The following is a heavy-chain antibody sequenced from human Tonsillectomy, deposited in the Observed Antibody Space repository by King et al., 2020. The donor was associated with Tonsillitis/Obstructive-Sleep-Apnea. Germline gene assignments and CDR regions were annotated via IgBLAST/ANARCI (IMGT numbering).Heavy chain of an antibody. D-gene: IGHD2-2*01. V-gene: IGHV4-39*01. J-gene: IGHJ5*02. CDR2: IYYSGST. CDR1: GGSISSSSYY. CDR3: ARRGGVSSTWVNWFDP. Sequence: QLQESGPGLVTPSETLSLTCTVSGGSISSSSYYWGWIRQPPGKGLEWIGSIYYSGSTYYNPSLKSRVTISVDTSKNQFSLKLSSVTAADTAVYYCARRGGVSSTWVNWFDPWGQGTLVTVSS.